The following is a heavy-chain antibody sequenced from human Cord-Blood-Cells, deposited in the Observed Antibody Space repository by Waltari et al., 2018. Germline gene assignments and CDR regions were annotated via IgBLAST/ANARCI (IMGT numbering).Heavy chain of an antibody. CDR3: ARGRRYYDFWSGYPWYYFDY. V-gene: IGHV4-34*01. Sequence: QVQLQQWGAGLLKPSETLSLTCAVYGGSFSGYYWSWIRQPPGKGLECIGEINHSGSTNYNPALKSRVTISVDTSKNQFSLKLSSVTAADTAVYYCARGRRYYDFWSGYPWYYFDYWGQGTLVTVSS. CDR1: GGSFSGYY. CDR2: INHSGST. J-gene: IGHJ4*02. D-gene: IGHD3-3*01.